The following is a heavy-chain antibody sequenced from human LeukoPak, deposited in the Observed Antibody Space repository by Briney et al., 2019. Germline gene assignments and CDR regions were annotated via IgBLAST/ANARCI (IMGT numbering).Heavy chain of an antibody. CDR1: DGSFSSYY. J-gene: IGHJ5*02. V-gene: IGHV4-59*10. D-gene: IGHD5-12*01. Sequence: PSETLSLTCGVYDGSFSSYYWTWIRQPAGKGLEWIGRISTSGTTNYNPSLKSRVSFFLDTSKNQFSLILSSVTAADTAVYYCTRGRAGRLSSSNWFDPWGQGTQVTVSS. CDR2: ISTSGTT. CDR3: TRGRAGRLSSSNWFDP.